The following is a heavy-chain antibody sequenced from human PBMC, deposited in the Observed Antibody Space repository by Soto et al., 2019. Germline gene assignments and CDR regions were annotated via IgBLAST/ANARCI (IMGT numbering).Heavy chain of an antibody. CDR1: GYSISSSNW. V-gene: IGHV4-28*03. D-gene: IGHD5-12*01. J-gene: IGHJ4*02. CDR2: IYYSGST. CDR3: ARVNSSGYHLYYFDY. Sequence: QVQLQESGPGLVKPSDTLSLTCAVSGYSISSSNWWGWIRQPPGKGLEWIGYIYYSGSTYYNPSPKGRVTMSVATPKNKSSVKLSSVTPVDTAVYYCARVNSSGYHLYYFDYWVQGTLVTASS.